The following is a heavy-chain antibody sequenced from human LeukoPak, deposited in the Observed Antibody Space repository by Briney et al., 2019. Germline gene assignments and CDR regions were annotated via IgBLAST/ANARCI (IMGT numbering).Heavy chain of an antibody. V-gene: IGHV4-30-4*01. D-gene: IGHD4-23*01. CDR2: IYYSGST. CDR1: GGSISSGDYY. Sequence: PSETLSLTCTVSGGSISSGDYYWSWIRQPPGKGLEWIGYIYYSGSTYYNPSLKSRVTISVDTSKNQFSLKLSSVTAADTAVYYCARDLLAPYYGDNRRAFDIWGQGTMVTVSS. CDR3: ARDLLAPYYGDNRRAFDI. J-gene: IGHJ3*02.